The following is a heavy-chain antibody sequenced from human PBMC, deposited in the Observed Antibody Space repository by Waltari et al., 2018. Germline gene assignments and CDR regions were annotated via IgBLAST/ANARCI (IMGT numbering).Heavy chain of an antibody. V-gene: IGHV1-2*02. CDR1: GYTFTGYY. CDR3: ARKDTYSSGWYVGDYFDY. D-gene: IGHD6-19*01. Sequence: QVQLVQSGAEVKKPGATVKVSCKASGYTFTGYYMQWVRRAPGQGLERVGWINPNSGGTNDAQKFQGRVTMTRDTSISTAYMELSRLRSDDTAVYYWARKDTYSSGWYVGDYFDYWGQGTLVTVSS. CDR2: INPNSGGT. J-gene: IGHJ4*02.